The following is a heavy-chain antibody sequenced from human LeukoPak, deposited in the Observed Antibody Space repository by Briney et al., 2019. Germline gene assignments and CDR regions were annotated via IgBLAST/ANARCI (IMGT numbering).Heavy chain of an antibody. CDR1: GYSFTNYW. CDR3: ARLTQPLLSHFDY. CDR2: IYPGDSDT. D-gene: IGHD2-21*02. V-gene: IGHV5-51*01. Sequence: GESLQISCKGSGYSFTNYWIGWVRQMPGKGLEWMGIIYPGDSDTRYSPSFLGQVTISADRSISTAYLQWSSLKASDTAMYYCARLTQPLLSHFDYWGQGTLVTVSS. J-gene: IGHJ4*02.